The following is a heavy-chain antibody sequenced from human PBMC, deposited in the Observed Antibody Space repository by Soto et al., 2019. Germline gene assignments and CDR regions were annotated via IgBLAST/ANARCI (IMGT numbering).Heavy chain of an antibody. CDR3: AKERSSGWSLDY. J-gene: IGHJ4*02. Sequence: GVSLRLSYAASGFTFSTYAMNWVRQALGKGLEWVSGISGSGDSTYYADSVKGRFTVSRDNSKNTLYLRMNSLRAEDTAVFYCAKERSSGWSLDYWGQGT. V-gene: IGHV3-23*01. CDR1: GFTFSTYA. D-gene: IGHD6-19*01. CDR2: ISGSGDST.